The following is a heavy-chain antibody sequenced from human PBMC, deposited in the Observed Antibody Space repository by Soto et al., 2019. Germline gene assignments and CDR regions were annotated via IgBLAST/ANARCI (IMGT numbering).Heavy chain of an antibody. Sequence: QVQLEQSGAEVKKPGSSVKVSCKPSGGNFGIYAITWVRQARGQGLRWVGGIIPTVGTTHYEQKFEGRVPITAYESQGTVYMELSRLTSDHSTIYYCTRAVGEPFSNYGMDVWGPRTRVTVSS. J-gene: IGHJ6*02. D-gene: IGHD2-15*01. CDR1: GGNFGIYA. CDR2: IIPTVGTT. V-gene: IGHV1-69*01. CDR3: TRAVGEPFSNYGMDV.